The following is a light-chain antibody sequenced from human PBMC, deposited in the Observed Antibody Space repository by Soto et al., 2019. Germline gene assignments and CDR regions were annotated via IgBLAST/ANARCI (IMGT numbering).Light chain of an antibody. CDR2: DVS. CDR1: SSDVGAYNY. CDR3: SSYASSSPWV. J-gene: IGLJ3*02. V-gene: IGLV2-14*03. Sequence: QSALTQPASVSGSPGQSITISCTGTSSDVGAYNYVSWYQHHPGKAPKLIIYDVSNRTSGVSDRFSGSKSGNTASLTISGLQAEDEADYYCSSYASSSPWVFGGGTKLTVL.